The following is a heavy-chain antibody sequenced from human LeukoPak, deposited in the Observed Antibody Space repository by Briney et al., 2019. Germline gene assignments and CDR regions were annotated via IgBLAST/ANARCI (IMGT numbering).Heavy chain of an antibody. Sequence: ASVKVSFKASGYTFTVYYMHWVRQAPGQGLEWMGWINPNSGGTNYAQKFQGWVTMTRDTSISTAYMELSRLRSDDTAVYYCARMLNYDILTGYQYYFDYWGQGTLVTVSS. D-gene: IGHD3-9*01. V-gene: IGHV1-2*04. CDR2: INPNSGGT. CDR1: GYTFTVYY. CDR3: ARMLNYDILTGYQYYFDY. J-gene: IGHJ4*02.